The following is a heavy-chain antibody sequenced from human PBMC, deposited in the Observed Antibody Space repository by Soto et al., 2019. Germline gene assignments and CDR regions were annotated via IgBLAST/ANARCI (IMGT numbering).Heavy chain of an antibody. CDR1: GFTFSSYA. D-gene: IGHD2-2*01. CDR3: AKDVVPAAMALGYYYYGMDV. J-gene: IGHJ6*02. V-gene: IGHV3-23*01. Sequence: QTGGSLRLSCAASGFTFSSYAMSWVRQAPGKGLEWVSAISGSGGSTYYADSVKGRFTISRDNSKNTLYLQMNSLRAEDTAVYYCAKDVVPAAMALGYYYYGMDVWGQGTTVTVSS. CDR2: ISGSGGST.